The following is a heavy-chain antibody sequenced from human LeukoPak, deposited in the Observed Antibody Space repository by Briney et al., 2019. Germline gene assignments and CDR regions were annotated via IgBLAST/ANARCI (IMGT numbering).Heavy chain of an antibody. D-gene: IGHD1-26*01. CDR3: AKDLTGVGANMFDY. CDR1: GFTFSSYG. CDR2: IRYDGSNK. J-gene: IGHJ4*02. V-gene: IGHV3-30*02. Sequence: PGGSLRLSCAASGFTFSSYGMHWVRQAPGKGLQWVAFIRYDGSNKYYADSVKGRFTISRDNSKNTLYLQMNSLRAEDTAVYYCAKDLTGVGANMFDYWGQGTLVTVSS.